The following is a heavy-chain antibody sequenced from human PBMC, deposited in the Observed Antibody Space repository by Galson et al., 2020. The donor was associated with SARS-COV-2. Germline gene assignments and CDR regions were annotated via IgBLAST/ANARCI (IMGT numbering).Heavy chain of an antibody. Sequence: SETLSLTCAVYGGSFSDYSWTWVRQPPGKGLEWIGEISHSGSTNYSPSLKSRVFMSVDTSKNQFSLKLSSVTAADTAVYYCARGGSRPIMVFDDYYFYMDVWGKGTTVTVSS. CDR1: GGSFSDYS. J-gene: IGHJ6*03. CDR2: ISHSGST. D-gene: IGHD2-8*01. CDR3: ARGGSRPIMVFDDYYFYMDV. V-gene: IGHV4-34*01.